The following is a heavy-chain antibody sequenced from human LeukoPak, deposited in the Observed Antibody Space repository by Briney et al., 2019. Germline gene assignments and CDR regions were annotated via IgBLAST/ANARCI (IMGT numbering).Heavy chain of an antibody. CDR2: IYSGGST. CDR3: ARHNDFRSGYDY. V-gene: IGHV3-53*01. D-gene: IGHD3-3*01. J-gene: IGHJ4*02. CDR1: GFTVSSNY. Sequence: PGGSLRLSCAASGFTVSSNYMSWVRQAPGKGLEWVSVIYSGGSTYYADSVKGRFTISRDNSKNTLYLQMNSLRAEDTAVYYCARHNDFRSGYDYWGQGTLVTASS.